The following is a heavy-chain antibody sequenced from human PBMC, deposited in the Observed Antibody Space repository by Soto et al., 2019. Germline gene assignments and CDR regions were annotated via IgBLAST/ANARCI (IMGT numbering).Heavy chain of an antibody. CDR2: IYYSGST. CDR3: ARGDCSSTSCLGVGFDY. D-gene: IGHD2-2*01. CDR1: GGSISSYY. J-gene: IGHJ4*02. V-gene: IGHV4-59*08. Sequence: PSETLSLTCTVSGGSISSYYWSWIRQPPGKGLEWIGYIYYSGSTNYNPSLKSRVTISVDTSKNQFSLKLSSVTAADTAVYYCARGDCSSTSCLGVGFDYWGQGTLVTVSS.